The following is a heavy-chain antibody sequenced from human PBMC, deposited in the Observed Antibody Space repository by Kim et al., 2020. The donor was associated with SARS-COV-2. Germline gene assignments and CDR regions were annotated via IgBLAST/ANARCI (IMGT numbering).Heavy chain of an antibody. CDR3: RRDRDPGGMDV. Sequence: GYAASVRDRFTISRDTAKNSLYLQMNGIRAEDTDLYYCRRDRDPGGMDVWGQGTTVTVSS. J-gene: IGHJ6*02. V-gene: IGHV3-9*01.